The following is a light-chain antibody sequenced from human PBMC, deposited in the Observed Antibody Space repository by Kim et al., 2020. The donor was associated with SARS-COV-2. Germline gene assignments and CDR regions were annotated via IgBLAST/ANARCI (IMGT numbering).Light chain of an antibody. Sequence: VSPGQTASITCSGDKVGDKYACWYQKKPGQAPVLVIYQDSKRPSGIPARFSGSNSGNTATLTISGTQAMDEADYYCQAWDSSISVVFGGGTQLTVL. CDR1: KVGDKY. CDR3: QAWDSSISVV. CDR2: QDS. V-gene: IGLV3-1*01. J-gene: IGLJ2*01.